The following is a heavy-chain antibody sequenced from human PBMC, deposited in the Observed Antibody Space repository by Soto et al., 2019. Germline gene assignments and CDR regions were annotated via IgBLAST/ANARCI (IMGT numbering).Heavy chain of an antibody. CDR1: GYTFTSYG. CDR3: ARDIRPQRSVAFEI. D-gene: IGHD6-25*01. Sequence: ASVKVSCKASGYTFTSYGISWVRQAPRQGLEWMGWISAYNGNTNYAQKLQGRVTMTTDTSTSTSYMELRSLRSDDTAVYNCARDIRPQRSVAFEISGQGTMLTVSS. CDR2: ISAYNGNT. J-gene: IGHJ3*02. V-gene: IGHV1-18*01.